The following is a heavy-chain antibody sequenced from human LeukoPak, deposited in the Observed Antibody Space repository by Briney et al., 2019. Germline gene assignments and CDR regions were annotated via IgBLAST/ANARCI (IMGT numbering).Heavy chain of an antibody. CDR1: GFTFGDFA. CDR2: IRSKTYGGTT. J-gene: IGHJ5*02. V-gene: IGHV3-49*04. Sequence: AGRALRLSCRASGFTFGDFAMSWVRQAPGKGLEWVGFIRSKTYGGTTEYAASVKGRFTISRDDSKSIAYLQMNSLKTEDTAVYYCTRGVEEALEWLFPSWFDPWGQGTLVTVSS. D-gene: IGHD3-3*01. CDR3: TRGVEEALEWLFPSWFDP.